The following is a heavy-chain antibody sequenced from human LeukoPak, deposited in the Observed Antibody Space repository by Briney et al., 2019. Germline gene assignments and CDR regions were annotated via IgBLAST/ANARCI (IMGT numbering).Heavy chain of an antibody. D-gene: IGHD3-9*01. J-gene: IGHJ4*02. CDR1: GFTFSSYW. CDR2: IKQDGSEK. CDR3: AREPPSVYYDILTGYYYGNFDY. V-gene: IGHV3-7*01. Sequence: GGSLRLSCAASGFTFSSYWMSWVRQAPGKGLEWVANIKQDGSEKYYVDSVKGRFTISRDNAKNSLYLQMNSLRAEDTAVYYCAREPPSVYYDILTGYYYGNFDYWGQGTLVTVSS.